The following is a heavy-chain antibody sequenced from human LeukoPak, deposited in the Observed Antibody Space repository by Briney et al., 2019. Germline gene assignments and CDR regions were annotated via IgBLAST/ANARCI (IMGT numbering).Heavy chain of an antibody. V-gene: IGHV1-2*06. CDR2: IKPNSGGT. CDR1: GYTFTGYY. Sequence: GASVKVSCXASGYTFTGYYMHWVRQARGEGLEWMGRIKPNSGGTNYAQKFQGRVTMTRDTSISTAYMELSRLRSVDTAVYYCASSNTMIVVKGAFDIWGQGTMVTVSS. J-gene: IGHJ3*02. CDR3: ASSNTMIVVKGAFDI. D-gene: IGHD3-22*01.